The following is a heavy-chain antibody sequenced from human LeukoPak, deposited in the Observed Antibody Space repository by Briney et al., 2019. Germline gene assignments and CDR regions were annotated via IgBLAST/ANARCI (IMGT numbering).Heavy chain of an antibody. CDR1: GGSISSGSYD. CDR3: ARVGLYGGKLDY. J-gene: IGHJ4*02. D-gene: IGHD4-23*01. V-gene: IGHV4-61*02. CDR2: FYTSGST. Sequence: SETLSLTCTVSGGSISSGSYDWSWIRQPAGKGLEWIARFYTSGSTDYNPSLKSRVTISIDTSNNQSSLKLTSVTAADTAVYYCARVGLYGGKLDYWGQGTLVTVSS.